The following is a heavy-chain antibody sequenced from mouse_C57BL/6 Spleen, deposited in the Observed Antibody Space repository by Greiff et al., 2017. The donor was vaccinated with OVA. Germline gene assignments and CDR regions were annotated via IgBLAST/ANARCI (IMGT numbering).Heavy chain of an antibody. J-gene: IGHJ4*01. CDR3: ARSAYYGSSYRAMDY. Sequence: QVQLQPSGPELVKPGASVKISCKASGYAFSSSWMNWVKQRPGKGLEWIGRIYPGDGDTNYNGKFKGKATLTADKSSSTAYMQLSSLTSEDSAVYFCARSAYYGSSYRAMDYWGQGTSVTVSS. V-gene: IGHV1-82*01. D-gene: IGHD1-1*01. CDR1: GYAFSSSW. CDR2: IYPGDGDT.